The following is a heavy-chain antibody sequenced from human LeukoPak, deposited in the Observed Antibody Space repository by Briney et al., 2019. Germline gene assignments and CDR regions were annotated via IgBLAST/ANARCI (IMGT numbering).Heavy chain of an antibody. CDR1: GYTFTGYY. V-gene: IGHV1-2*02. CDR2: INPNSGGT. CDR3: ARESGSYYTFDY. D-gene: IGHD1-26*01. J-gene: IGHJ4*02. Sequence: ASVKVSRKASGYTFTGYYMHWVRQAPGQGLEWMGWINPNSGGTNYAQKFQGRVTMTRDTSISTAYMELSRLRSDDTAVYYCARESGSYYTFDYWXQGXLXTVSS.